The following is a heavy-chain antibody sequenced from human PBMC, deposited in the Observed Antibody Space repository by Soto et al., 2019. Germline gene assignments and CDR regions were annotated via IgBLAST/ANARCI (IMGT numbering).Heavy chain of an antibody. CDR3: ARASIVLVPAAGFDY. CDR2: INPSGGST. J-gene: IGHJ4*02. D-gene: IGHD2-2*01. V-gene: IGHV1-46*01. CDR1: GYTFTSYY. Sequence: GASVKVSCKASGYTFTSYYMHWVRQAPGQGLEWMGIINPSGGSTSYAQKFQGRVTMTRDTSTSTVYMELSSLRSEDTAVYYCARASIVLVPAAGFDYWGQGTLVTVSS.